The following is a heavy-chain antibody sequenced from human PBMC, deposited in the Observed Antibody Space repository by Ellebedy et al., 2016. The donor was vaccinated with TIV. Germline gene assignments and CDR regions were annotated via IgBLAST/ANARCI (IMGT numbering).Heavy chain of an antibody. CDR2: ISGGGANT. CDR3: AKASRYSRGCYFLT. J-gene: IGHJ5*02. V-gene: IGHV3-23*01. Sequence: GESLKISCAASGFAFKNYAMSWVRKAPGKGQEWVSAISGGGANTYYADSMAGRFTISRDNSKNTLYLQMSGLRAEDTAQYYCAKASRYSRGCYFLTWGRGTLVTVSA. D-gene: IGHD6-19*01. CDR1: GFAFKNYA.